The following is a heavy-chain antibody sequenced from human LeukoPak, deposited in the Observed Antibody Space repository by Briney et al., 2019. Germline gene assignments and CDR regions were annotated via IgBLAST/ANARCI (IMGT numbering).Heavy chain of an antibody. D-gene: IGHD6-19*01. V-gene: IGHV4-34*01. J-gene: IGHJ4*02. CDR1: GGSFSGYY. CDR2: INHSGST. Sequence: SETLFLTCAVYGGSFSGYYWSWIRQPPGKGLEWIGEINHSGSTNYNPSLKSRVTISVDTSKNQFSLKLSSVTAADTAVYYCARVGLNRGAQWLVSDYWGQGTLVTVSS. CDR3: ARVGLNRGAQWLVSDY.